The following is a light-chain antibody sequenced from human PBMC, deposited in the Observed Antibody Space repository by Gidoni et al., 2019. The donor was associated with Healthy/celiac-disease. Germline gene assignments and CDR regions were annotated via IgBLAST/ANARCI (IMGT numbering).Light chain of an antibody. Sequence: EIVLTQPPGTLSLSPGERATLSCRASQSVSSSYLVWYQQKPGQAPRLLIYGASSRATGIPDRFSGSGSGTDFTLTISRLEPEDFAVYYCQQYGSSPRTFXQXTKLEIK. J-gene: IGKJ2*01. CDR1: QSVSSSY. V-gene: IGKV3-20*01. CDR3: QQYGSSPRT. CDR2: GAS.